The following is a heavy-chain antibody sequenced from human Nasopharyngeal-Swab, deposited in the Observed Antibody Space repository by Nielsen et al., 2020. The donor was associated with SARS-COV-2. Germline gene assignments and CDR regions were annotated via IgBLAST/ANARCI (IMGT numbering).Heavy chain of an antibody. D-gene: IGHD6-19*01. CDR2: IDTDGSTI. V-gene: IGHV3-74*01. CDR3: AKSNGNSSPSTI. CDR1: GFTFRNYW. J-gene: IGHJ3*02. Sequence: GESLKISCVASGFTFRNYWMHWVRQVPGNGLVWVSRIDTDGSTIDYADSVEGRFSISRDNARNTLYLQMHSLRAEDTAVYYCAKSNGNSSPSTIWGQGTMVTVSS.